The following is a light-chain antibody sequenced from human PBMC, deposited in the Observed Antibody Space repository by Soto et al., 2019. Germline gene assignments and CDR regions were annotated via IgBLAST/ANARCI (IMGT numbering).Light chain of an antibody. J-gene: IGLJ1*01. CDR2: ENN. CDR3: QSYDSRLSGYV. Sequence: QAVVTQPPSVSEAPGQRVTISCTGSSSNIGAGYEAHWYQQVPGTAPKLLIYENNNRPSGVPDRFSGSKSGTSASLAITGLQAEDEAESYCQSYDSRLSGYVFGTGTKVTVL. V-gene: IGLV1-40*01. CDR1: SSNIGAGYE.